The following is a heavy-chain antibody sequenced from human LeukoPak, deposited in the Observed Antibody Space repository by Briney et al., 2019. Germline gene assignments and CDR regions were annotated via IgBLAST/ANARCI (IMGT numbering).Heavy chain of an antibody. Sequence: ASVKVSCKASGYTFTSYYMHWVRQAPGQGLEWMGIINPSGGSTSYAQKFQGWVTMTRDTSISTAYMELSRLRSDDTAVYYCARANWAYYFDYWGQGTLVTVSS. V-gene: IGHV1-2*04. CDR2: INPSGGST. D-gene: IGHD7-27*01. CDR1: GYTFTSYY. CDR3: ARANWAYYFDY. J-gene: IGHJ4*02.